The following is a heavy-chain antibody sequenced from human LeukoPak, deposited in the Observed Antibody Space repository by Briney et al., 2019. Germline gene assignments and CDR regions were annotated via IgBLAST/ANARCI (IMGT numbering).Heavy chain of an antibody. V-gene: IGHV3-33*01. CDR1: GFTFSSYG. D-gene: IGHD2-15*01. CDR2: IWYDGSNK. CDR3: ARVGMFGYCTRDSCHSPHDS. J-gene: IGHJ4*02. Sequence: GGSLRLSCAASGFTFSSYGMHWVRQAPGRGLEWVAIIWYDGSNKYYADSVKGRFTISRDNSKNTLYLRMNSLRAEDTAVYYCARVGMFGYCTRDSCHSPHDSWGQGTLVTVSS.